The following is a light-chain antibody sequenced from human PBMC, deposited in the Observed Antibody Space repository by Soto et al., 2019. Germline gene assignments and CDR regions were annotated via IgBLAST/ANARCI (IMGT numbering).Light chain of an antibody. V-gene: IGLV2-14*01. J-gene: IGLJ1*01. CDR3: CSYTTSNTRQIV. CDR2: DVS. Sequence: QSVPTQPASVSGSPGQSITISCTGTSSDVGGYNYVSWYQQQPGKAPKFMIYDVSNRPSGVSNRFSGSKSGNTASLTISGLQAEDEADYYCCSYTTSNTRQIVFGTGTKVTVL. CDR1: SSDVGGYNY.